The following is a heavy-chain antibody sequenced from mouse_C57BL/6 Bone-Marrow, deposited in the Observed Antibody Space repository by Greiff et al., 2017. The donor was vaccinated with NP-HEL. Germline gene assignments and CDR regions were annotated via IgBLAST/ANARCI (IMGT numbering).Heavy chain of an antibody. Sequence: QVQLQQSGPELVKPGASVKISCKASGYAFSSSWMNWVKQRPGKGLEWIGRIYPGDGDTNYNGKFKGKATLTADKSSSTAYMQLSSLTSEDSAVYFCARSVVATDWYCDVWGTGTTVTVSS. CDR2: IYPGDGDT. CDR1: GYAFSSSW. V-gene: IGHV1-82*01. J-gene: IGHJ1*03. CDR3: ARSVVATDWYCDV. D-gene: IGHD1-1*01.